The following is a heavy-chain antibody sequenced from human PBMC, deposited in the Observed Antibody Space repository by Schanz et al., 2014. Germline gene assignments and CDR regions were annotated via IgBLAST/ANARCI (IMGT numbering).Heavy chain of an antibody. V-gene: IGHV3-21*01. D-gene: IGHD2-21*02. Sequence: EVQLVESGGGLVQPGRSLRLSCAASGFGFDDYAMSWVRQAPGKGLEWVSSISSSSSYISYADSVKGRFTISRDNAKNSLYLQMNSLRAEDTAVYYCARPSDSSWYMDVWGQGTTVIVSS. J-gene: IGHJ6*03. CDR2: ISSSSSYI. CDR1: GFGFDDYA. CDR3: ARPSDSSWYMDV.